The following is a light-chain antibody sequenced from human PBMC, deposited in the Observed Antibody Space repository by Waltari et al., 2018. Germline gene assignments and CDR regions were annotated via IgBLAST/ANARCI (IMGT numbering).Light chain of an antibody. CDR2: GVS. CDR3: QQSSSFRT. CDR1: QSVRTY. V-gene: IGKV1-39*01. Sequence: DIQMTQSPSSLSASVGDRVTITCRASQSVRTYLNWYQQKPGKAPKLLIYGVSNLQSGVPSRFSGSGSGTDFSLTINNLQPEDFATYYCQQSSSFRTFGQGTKVEVK. J-gene: IGKJ1*01.